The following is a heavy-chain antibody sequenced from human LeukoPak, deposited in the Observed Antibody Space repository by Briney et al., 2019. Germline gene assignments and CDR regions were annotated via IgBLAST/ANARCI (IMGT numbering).Heavy chain of an antibody. Sequence: PGGSLRLPCAASGFTFSSYAMSWVRQAPGKGLEWVSAISGSGGSTYYADSVKGRFTISRDNSKNTLYLQMNSLRAEDTAVYYCAKHYDFWSGYYRGLGYFDYWGQGTLVTVSS. CDR1: GFTFSSYA. J-gene: IGHJ4*02. D-gene: IGHD3-3*01. V-gene: IGHV3-23*01. CDR3: AKHYDFWSGYYRGLGYFDY. CDR2: ISGSGGST.